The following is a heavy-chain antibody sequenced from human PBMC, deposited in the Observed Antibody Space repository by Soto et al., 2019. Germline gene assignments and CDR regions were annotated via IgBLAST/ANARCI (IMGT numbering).Heavy chain of an antibody. V-gene: IGHV3-30-3*01. CDR2: ISYDGSNK. J-gene: IGHJ6*02. CDR3: ARDGDYGDYGYYYGMDV. CDR1: GFTFSSYA. D-gene: IGHD4-17*01. Sequence: QVQLVESGGGVVQPGRSLRLSCAASGFTFSSYAMHWVSQAPGKGLEWVAVISYDGSNKYYADSVKGRFTSSRDNSKNTRYLQMNSLRAEDTAVYYCARDGDYGDYGYYYGMDVWGQGTTVTVSS.